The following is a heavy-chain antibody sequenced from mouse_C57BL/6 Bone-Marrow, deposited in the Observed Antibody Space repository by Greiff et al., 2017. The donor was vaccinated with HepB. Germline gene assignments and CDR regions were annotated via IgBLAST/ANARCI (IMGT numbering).Heavy chain of an antibody. D-gene: IGHD3-2*02. J-gene: IGHJ3*01. CDR2: IYPGDGDT. Sequence: QVQLKESGAELVKPGASVKISCKASGYAFSSYWMNWVKQRPGKGLEWIGQIYPGDGDTNYNGKFKGKATLTADKSSSTAYMQLSSLTSEDSAVYICARCGASSGTSFAYWGQGTLVTVSA. CDR1: GYAFSSYW. CDR3: ARCGASSGTSFAY. V-gene: IGHV1-80*01.